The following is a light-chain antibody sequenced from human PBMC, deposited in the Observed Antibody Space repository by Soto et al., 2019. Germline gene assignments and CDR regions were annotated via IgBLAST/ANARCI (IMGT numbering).Light chain of an antibody. V-gene: IGKV4-1*01. CDR2: WAS. J-gene: IGKJ4*01. Sequence: DIVMTQSPDALAVSLGERATINCKSSQSVLYSSNNKNYLAWYQQKPGQPPKLLIYWASTRDSGVSDRFSGSGSGTDFTLTINSLQSEDVAVYYCQQYYDTPLAFGGGTKVEIK. CDR3: QQYYDTPLA. CDR1: QSVLYSSNNKNY.